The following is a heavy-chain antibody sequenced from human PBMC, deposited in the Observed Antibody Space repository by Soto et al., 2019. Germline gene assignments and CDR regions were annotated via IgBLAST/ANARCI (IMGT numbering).Heavy chain of an antibody. V-gene: IGHV3-13*01. CDR2: IGTAGDT. J-gene: IGHJ6*02. Sequence: EVQLVESGGGLVQPGGSLRLSCAASGFTFSNYEMHWVRQVTGKGLEWVSGIGTAGDTKYVGSVKGRFTISRDNAMNSLYLQMNSLRAEDTAVYYCAGRRQVINDYYGLADWGQGTTVIVSS. CDR1: GFTFSNYE. CDR3: AGRRQVINDYYGLAD. D-gene: IGHD2-21*01.